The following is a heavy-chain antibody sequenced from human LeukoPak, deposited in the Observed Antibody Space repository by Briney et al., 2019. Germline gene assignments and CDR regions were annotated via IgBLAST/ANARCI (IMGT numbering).Heavy chain of an antibody. CDR1: GYTFTSYG. D-gene: IGHD6-19*01. V-gene: IGHV1-18*01. J-gene: IGHJ4*02. Sequence: ASVKVSCKASGYTFTSYGISWVRQAPGQGLEWMGWISAYNGNTNYAQKLQGRVTMTTDTSTSTAYMELRSLRSEDTALYYCARVRYSSGWYAPFDYWGQGTLVTVSS. CDR3: ARVRYSSGWYAPFDY. CDR2: ISAYNGNT.